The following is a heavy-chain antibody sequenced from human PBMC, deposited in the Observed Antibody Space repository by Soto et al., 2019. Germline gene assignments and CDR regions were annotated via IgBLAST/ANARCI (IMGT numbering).Heavy chain of an antibody. V-gene: IGHV4-39*01. CDR2: IYYSGST. J-gene: IGHJ6*03. CDR3: ARHGGELEQAADADNYYHYHMDV. D-gene: IGHD1-1*01. Sequence: PSETLCLTCTVSGGSISSSSYYWGWIRQSPGKGLEWIGSIYYSGSTYYSPSLKSRVTISVDTSKNQFSLKVTSVTAADTAVYYCARHGGELEQAADADNYYHYHMDVWGKGTTVTVSS. CDR1: GGSISSSSYY.